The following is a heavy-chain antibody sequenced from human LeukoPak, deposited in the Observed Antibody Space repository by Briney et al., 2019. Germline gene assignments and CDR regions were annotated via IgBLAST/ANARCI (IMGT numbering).Heavy chain of an antibody. J-gene: IGHJ4*02. CDR2: IYYSGST. CDR1: GGSISSSSYY. CDR3: ARAVEMATNTFDY. V-gene: IGHV4-39*01. Sequence: PSETLSLTCTVSGGSISSSSYYWGWIRQPPGKGLEWIGSIYYSGSTYYNPSLKSRVTISVDTSKNQFSLKLSSVTAADTAVYCCARAVEMATNTFDYWGQGTLVTVSS. D-gene: IGHD5-24*01.